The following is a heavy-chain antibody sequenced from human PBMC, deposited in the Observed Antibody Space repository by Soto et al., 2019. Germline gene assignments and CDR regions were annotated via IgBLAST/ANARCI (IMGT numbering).Heavy chain of an antibody. CDR1: GGSISSGDYY. D-gene: IGHD2-15*01. CDR3: ARGEVVALGY. J-gene: IGHJ4*02. Sequence: SETLSLTCTVSGGSISSGDYYWSWIRQPPGKGLEWIGYIYYSGSTYYNPSLKSRVTISVDRSKNQFSLKLSSVTAADTAVYYCARGEVVALGYWGQGTLVTVSS. CDR2: IYYSGST. V-gene: IGHV4-30-4*01.